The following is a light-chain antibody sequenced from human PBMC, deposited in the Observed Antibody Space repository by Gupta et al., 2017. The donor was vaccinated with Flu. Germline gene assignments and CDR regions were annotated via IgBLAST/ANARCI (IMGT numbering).Light chain of an antibody. CDR1: NIGGKY. CDR2: DDR. Sequence: SSVLTQPPSVSVAPAQTASLTCEGTNIGGKYVHWYQQKAGQAPVLVVYDDRDRPSRIPQRFSGSNSGNTATLTISGVEAGDEADYYCQVCDSKSDHHVLFGGGTKLTVL. V-gene: IGLV3-21*02. J-gene: IGLJ2*01. CDR3: QVCDSKSDHHVL.